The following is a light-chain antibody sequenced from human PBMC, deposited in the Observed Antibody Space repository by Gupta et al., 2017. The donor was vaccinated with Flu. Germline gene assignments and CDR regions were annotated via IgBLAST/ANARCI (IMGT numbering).Light chain of an antibody. V-gene: IGKV3-15*01. J-gene: IGKJ2*03. CDR2: GAS. Sequence: PVTLSASPRERATLTCSESRVISGRSAWYQQKPGQGPRLLMSGASTRAANIPTRFSGSGCATEFTLTINILQSEDSAVYYCQQDDTWPYSFGQGTKVEIK. CDR1: RVISGR. CDR3: QQDDTWPYS.